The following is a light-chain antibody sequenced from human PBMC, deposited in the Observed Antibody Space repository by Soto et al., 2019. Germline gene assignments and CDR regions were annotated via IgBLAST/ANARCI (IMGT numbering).Light chain of an antibody. J-gene: IGLJ2*01. CDR2: EGT. CDR3: CSYAGSSTHVV. V-gene: IGLV2-23*01. Sequence: QSALTQPASVSGSPGQSITISCAGSSRDIGSYNLVSWYQHHPGKAPILMIYEGTKRPSGVSNRFSGSKSGNTASLTISGLQAADEADYYCCSYAGSSTHVVFGGGTKLTVL. CDR1: SRDIGSYNL.